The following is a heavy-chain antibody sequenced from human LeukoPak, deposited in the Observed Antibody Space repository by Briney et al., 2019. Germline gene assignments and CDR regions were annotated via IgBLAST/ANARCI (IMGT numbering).Heavy chain of an antibody. V-gene: IGHV3-66*01. CDR3: ARFPGIANVFYYGMDV. CDR1: GFIVSNNY. Sequence: GGSLRLSCAASGFIVSNNYINWVRQAPGKGLEWVSVIYSGGSTYYADSVKGRFTISRDSSKNTLYLQMNSLRVEDTAVYYCARFPGIANVFYYGMDVWGQGTTVTVSS. CDR2: IYSGGST. J-gene: IGHJ6*02. D-gene: IGHD6-13*01.